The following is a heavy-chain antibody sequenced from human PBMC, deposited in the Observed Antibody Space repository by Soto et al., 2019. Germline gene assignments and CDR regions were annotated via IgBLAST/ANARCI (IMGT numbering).Heavy chain of an antibody. D-gene: IGHD2-2*01. CDR1: GYTLTELS. V-gene: IGHV1-24*01. J-gene: IGHJ5*02. Sequence: ASVKVSCKVSGYTLTELSMHWVRQAPGKGLEWMGGFDPEDGETIYAQKFQGRVTMTEDTSTDTAYMELRSLRSDDTAVYYCARDPDIVVGWFDPWGQGTLVTVSS. CDR3: ARDPDIVVGWFDP. CDR2: FDPEDGET.